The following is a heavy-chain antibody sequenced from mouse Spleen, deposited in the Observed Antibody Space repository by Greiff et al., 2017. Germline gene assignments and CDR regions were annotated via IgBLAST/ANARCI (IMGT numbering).Heavy chain of an antibody. CDR3: ARPYEYDKYFEV. J-gene: IGHJ1*03. V-gene: IGHV5-17*01. CDR2: ISSGSSTI. D-gene: IGHD2-4*01. CDR1: GFPFRDYG. Sequence: DVMLVESGGGLVKPGGSLKLSCAASGFPFRDYGMHWVRQAPEKGLEWVAYISSGSSTIYYADTVKGRFTISRDNAKNTLFRQRTSLRSEDTAMYYCARPYEYDKYFEVWGTGTTVTVSS.